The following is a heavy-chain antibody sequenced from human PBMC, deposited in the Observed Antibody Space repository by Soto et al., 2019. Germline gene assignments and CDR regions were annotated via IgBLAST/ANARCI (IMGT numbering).Heavy chain of an antibody. Sequence: EVQLLESGGGLVQPGGSLRLSCAASGFTFSSYAMSWVRQAPGKGLEWVSAISGSGGSTYYADSVKGRFTISIDNSKNTLFLQMNSLRAEDTAVYYCAKDLNIVVVPAAMPDNWFDPWGQGTLVTVSS. D-gene: IGHD2-2*01. CDR2: ISGSGGST. V-gene: IGHV3-23*01. CDR1: GFTFSSYA. J-gene: IGHJ5*02. CDR3: AKDLNIVVVPAAMPDNWFDP.